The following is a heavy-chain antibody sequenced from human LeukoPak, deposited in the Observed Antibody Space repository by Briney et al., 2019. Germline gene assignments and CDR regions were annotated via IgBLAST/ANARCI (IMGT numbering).Heavy chain of an antibody. D-gene: IGHD6-19*01. V-gene: IGHV5-51*01. CDR3: ARQRRSSGWPNDY. J-gene: IGHJ4*02. CDR1: GYSFTSYW. Sequence: GESLKISCKGSGYSFTSYWIAWVRQMPGKGLEWMGIIYPDDSDTRYSPSFQGQVTITADKSISTAYLQWSSLRASDNAMYYCARQRRSSGWPNDYWGQGTLVTVSS. CDR2: IYPDDSDT.